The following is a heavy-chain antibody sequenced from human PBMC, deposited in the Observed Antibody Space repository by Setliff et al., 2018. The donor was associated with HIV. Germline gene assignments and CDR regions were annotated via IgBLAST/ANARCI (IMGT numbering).Heavy chain of an antibody. CDR1: GLTFNSYA. V-gene: IGHV3-49*04. CDR3: TRGRGVTGTTDAFDI. J-gene: IGHJ3*02. CDR2: IRSKAYGGTT. D-gene: IGHD6-19*01. Sequence: GGSLRLSCAASGLTFNSYAMHWVRQAPGKGLEWVGFIRSKAYGGTTEYAASVNGRFTISRDDSKSIAYLQMNSLKTEDTALYYCTRGRGVTGTTDAFDIWGQGTMVTVSS.